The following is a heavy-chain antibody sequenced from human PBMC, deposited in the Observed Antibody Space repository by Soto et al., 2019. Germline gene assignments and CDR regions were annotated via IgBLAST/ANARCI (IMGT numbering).Heavy chain of an antibody. Sequence: PGGSLRLSCAASGFTFSSYAMSWVRQAPGKWLEWVSTISGGGGSTYYADSVKGRFTISRDSSKNTLYLQMNSLRADDTAVYYCAKGVGPTTTLDYWGQGSLVTVSS. D-gene: IGHD1-26*01. J-gene: IGHJ4*02. V-gene: IGHV3-23*01. CDR2: ISGGGGST. CDR1: GFTFSSYA. CDR3: AKGVGPTTTLDY.